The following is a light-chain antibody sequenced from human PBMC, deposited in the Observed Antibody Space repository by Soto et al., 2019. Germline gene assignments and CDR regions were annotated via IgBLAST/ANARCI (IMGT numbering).Light chain of an antibody. CDR2: DAS. CDR1: LNVNSY. CDR3: QQRQYWPPIT. J-gene: IGKJ5*01. V-gene: IGKV3-11*01. Sequence: VLTQSPATLSLSPGERATLSCRASLNVNSYLAWYQQKPGQAPRLLIYDASNRAAGIPARFSGSGSGTDFTLTISSLEPEDFAIYYCQQRQYWPPITVGQGTRVET.